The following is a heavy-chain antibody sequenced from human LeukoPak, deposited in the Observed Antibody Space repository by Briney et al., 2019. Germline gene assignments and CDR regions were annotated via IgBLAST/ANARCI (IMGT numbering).Heavy chain of an antibody. CDR2: IIPIFGTA. D-gene: IGHD5-24*01. CDR1: GYTFTGYY. CDR3: ATTSSRDGYNYPQGFDY. Sequence: SVKVSCKASGYTFTGYYMHWVRQAPGQGLEWMGGIIPIFGTANYAQKFQGRVTITTDESTSTAYMELSSLRSEDTAVYYCATTSSRDGYNYPQGFDYWGQGTLVTVSS. J-gene: IGHJ4*02. V-gene: IGHV1-69*05.